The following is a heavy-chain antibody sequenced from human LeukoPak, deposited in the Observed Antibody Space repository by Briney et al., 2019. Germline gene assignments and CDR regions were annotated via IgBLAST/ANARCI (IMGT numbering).Heavy chain of an antibody. V-gene: IGHV3-11*06. Sequence: GGSLRLSCAASGFTFSDYYMSWIRQAPGKGLEWVSYISSSSIYIYYADSVKGRFTISRDNAKKSVHLQMNSLRAEDTAVYYCARGASVVAGSDNAFDIWGQGTMVTVSS. J-gene: IGHJ3*02. CDR3: ARGASVVAGSDNAFDI. CDR1: GFTFSDYY. CDR2: ISSSSIYI. D-gene: IGHD6-19*01.